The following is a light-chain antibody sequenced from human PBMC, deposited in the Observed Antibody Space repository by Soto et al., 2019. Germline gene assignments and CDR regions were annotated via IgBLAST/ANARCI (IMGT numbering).Light chain of an antibody. CDR1: SSDVSGYNY. Sequence: QSVLTQPASVSGSPGQSITISCTGTSSDVSGYNYVSWYQQHPGKAPKLMIYDVTNRPSGVSNRFSGPKSGNTASLTISGLQAEDEADYYCSSYTSSSTYVFGAGTKITVL. J-gene: IGLJ1*01. CDR2: DVT. V-gene: IGLV2-14*01. CDR3: SSYTSSSTYV.